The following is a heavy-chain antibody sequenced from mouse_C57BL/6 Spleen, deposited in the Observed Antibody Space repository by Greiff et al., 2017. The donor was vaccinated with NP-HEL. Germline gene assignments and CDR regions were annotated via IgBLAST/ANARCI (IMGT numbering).Heavy chain of an antibody. CDR3: TRSYGSSYGDY. D-gene: IGHD1-1*01. Sequence: QVQLQQSGAELVRPGASVTLSCKASGYTFTDYEMHWVKQTPVHGLEWIGAIDPETGGTAYNQKFKGKAILTADKSSSTAYMELRSLTSEDSAVYYCTRSYGSSYGDYWGQGTTLTVSS. CDR1: GYTFTDYE. CDR2: IDPETGGT. V-gene: IGHV1-15*01. J-gene: IGHJ2*01.